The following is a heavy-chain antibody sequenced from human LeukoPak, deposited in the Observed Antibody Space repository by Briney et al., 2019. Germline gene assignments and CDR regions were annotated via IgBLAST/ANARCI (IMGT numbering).Heavy chain of an antibody. CDR1: GGSVSSYY. Sequence: SETLSLTCTVPGGSVSSYYWSWIRQPPGKGLEWSGYIYYSGSTNYTPSLKSRVTISVDTSKNQFSLKLSSVTAADTAVYYCARQYDFWSGLFDYWGQGTLVTVSS. CDR3: ARQYDFWSGLFDY. D-gene: IGHD3-3*01. V-gene: IGHV4-59*02. J-gene: IGHJ4*02. CDR2: IYYSGST.